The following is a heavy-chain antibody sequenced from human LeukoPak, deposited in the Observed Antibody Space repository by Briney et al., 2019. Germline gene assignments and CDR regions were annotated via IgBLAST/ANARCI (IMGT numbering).Heavy chain of an antibody. Sequence: PSQTLSLTCTVSGGSISSGGYYWSWIRQHPGKGLEWIGYIYYSGSTYYNPSLKSRVTISVDTSKSQFSLKLSSVTAADTAVYYCARGRGITSYARFDPWGQGTLVTVSS. V-gene: IGHV4-31*03. D-gene: IGHD3-16*01. CDR2: IYYSGST. CDR3: ARGRGITSYARFDP. J-gene: IGHJ5*02. CDR1: GGSISSGGYY.